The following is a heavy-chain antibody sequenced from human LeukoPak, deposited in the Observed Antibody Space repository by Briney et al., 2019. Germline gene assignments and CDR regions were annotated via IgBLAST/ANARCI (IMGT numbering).Heavy chain of an antibody. CDR2: INHSGST. CDR3: ARGRIDFWSGYQITPYNWFDP. J-gene: IGHJ5*02. Sequence: PSETLSLTCAVYGGSFSGYYWSWIRQPPGKGLEWIGEINHSGSTNYNPSLKSRVTISVDTSKNQFSLKLSSVTAADTAVYYCARGRIDFWSGYQITPYNWFDPWGQGTLVTVSS. V-gene: IGHV4-34*01. D-gene: IGHD3-3*01. CDR1: GGSFSGYY.